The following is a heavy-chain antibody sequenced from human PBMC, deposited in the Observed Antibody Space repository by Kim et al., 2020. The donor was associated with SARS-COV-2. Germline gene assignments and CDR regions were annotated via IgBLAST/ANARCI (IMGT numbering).Heavy chain of an antibody. Sequence: GGSLRLSCAASGFTFSSHAMTWVRQAPGKGLEWVSVISPSGGTTYHADAVKGRFTISRDNSKNTLFLQMNSLRAEDTAVYYCAKYCTGGSCPPPYYNMDVWGQGTTVTVSS. D-gene: IGHD2-15*01. CDR1: GFTFSSHA. CDR2: ISPSGGTT. V-gene: IGHV3-23*01. CDR3: AKYCTGGSCPPPYYNMDV. J-gene: IGHJ6*02.